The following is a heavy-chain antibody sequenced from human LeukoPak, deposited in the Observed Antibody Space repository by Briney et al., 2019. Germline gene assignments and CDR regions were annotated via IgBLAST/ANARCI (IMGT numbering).Heavy chain of an antibody. V-gene: IGHV4-4*07. J-gene: IGHJ4*02. D-gene: IGHD5-18*01. CDR2: IYTTGRA. CDR3: ARHGYTASHFFLDY. CDR1: SGSINSYY. Sequence: PSETLSLTCSVSSGSINSYYWGWVRQPAGRGLEWIGRIYTTGRAHYHPSLQSRVPMSIDTPQKQFSLNLKSVTAADTATSFCARHGYTASHFFLDYWSQGAPVTVSS.